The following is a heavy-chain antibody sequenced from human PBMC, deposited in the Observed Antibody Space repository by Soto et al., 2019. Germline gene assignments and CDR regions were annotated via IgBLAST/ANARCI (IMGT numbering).Heavy chain of an antibody. V-gene: IGHV4-30-4*01. D-gene: IGHD3-3*02. CDR1: GGSISSPDYF. Sequence: QVQLQESGPGLVKPSQTLSLTCTVSGGSISSPDYFWSWIRQPPGKGLEWIAYIFYKRSTYHNPSLQRRLTMSVDTAKNQFSLKLSSVAAADTAVYYCAREPHIFSGMHVWGQGTTVTVSS. CDR2: IFYKRST. J-gene: IGHJ6*02. CDR3: AREPHIFSGMHV.